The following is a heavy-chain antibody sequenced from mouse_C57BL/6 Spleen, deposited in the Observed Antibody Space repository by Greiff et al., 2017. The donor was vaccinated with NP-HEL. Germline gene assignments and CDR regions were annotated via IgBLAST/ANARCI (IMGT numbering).Heavy chain of an antibody. CDR3: TIGAHYEKYFDV. Sequence: VQLQQSGTVLARPGASVKMSCKTSGYTFTSYWMHWVKQRPGQGLEWIGAIYPGNSDTSYNQKFKGKAKLTAVTSASTAYMELSSLTNEDSAVYYCTIGAHYEKYFDVWGTGTTVTVSS. V-gene: IGHV1-5*01. J-gene: IGHJ1*03. CDR1: GYTFTSYW. CDR2: IYPGNSDT. D-gene: IGHD2-4*01.